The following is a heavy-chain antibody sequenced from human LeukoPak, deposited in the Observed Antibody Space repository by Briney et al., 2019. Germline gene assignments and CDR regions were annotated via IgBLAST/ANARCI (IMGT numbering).Heavy chain of an antibody. CDR1: GYTFTGYY. D-gene: IGHD6-6*01. J-gene: IGHJ6*03. V-gene: IGHV1-2*02. CDR3: ARDGYSSSSYYYMDV. Sequence: AAVKVSCKASGYTFTGYYMHWVRQAPGQGLEWMGWINPNSGGTNYAQKFQGRVTMTSDTYISTAYMELSRLRSDDTAVYYCARDGYSSSSYYYMDVWGKGTTVTVSS. CDR2: INPNSGGT.